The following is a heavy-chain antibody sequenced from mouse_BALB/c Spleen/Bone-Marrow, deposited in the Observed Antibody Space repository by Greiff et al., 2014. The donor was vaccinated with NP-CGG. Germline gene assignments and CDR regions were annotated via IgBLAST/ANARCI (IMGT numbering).Heavy chain of an antibody. CDR1: GYTFSSYW. Sequence: QVQLKQSGAELMKPGASVKISCKATGYTFSSYWGEGGKQRPGHGLEWIGEILPGSGSTNYNEKFKGKATFTADTSSNTAYMQLSSLTSEDSAVYYCARNYGFDYWGQGTTLTVSS. V-gene: IGHV1-9*01. J-gene: IGHJ2*01. D-gene: IGHD1-1*01. CDR2: ILPGSGST. CDR3: ARNYGFDY.